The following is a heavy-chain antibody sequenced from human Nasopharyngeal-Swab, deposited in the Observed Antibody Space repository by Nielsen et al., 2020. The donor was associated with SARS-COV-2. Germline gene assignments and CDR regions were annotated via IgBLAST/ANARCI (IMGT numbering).Heavy chain of an antibody. V-gene: IGHV4-34*01. CDR3: AIHPYSSSWYEAYYYYGMDV. J-gene: IGHJ6*02. CDR1: GGSFSGYY. Sequence: SETLSLTCAVYGGSFSGYYWSWIRQPPGKGLEWIGEISHSGSTNYNPSLKSRVTISVDTSKNQFSLKLSSVTAADTAVYYCAIHPYSSSWYEAYYYYGMDVWGQGTTVTVSS. D-gene: IGHD6-13*01. CDR2: ISHSGST.